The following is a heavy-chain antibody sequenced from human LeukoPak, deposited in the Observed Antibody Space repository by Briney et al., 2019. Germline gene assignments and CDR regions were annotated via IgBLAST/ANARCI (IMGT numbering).Heavy chain of an antibody. J-gene: IGHJ4*02. D-gene: IGHD3-10*01. CDR2: IYYSGST. CDR3: ARNYGSGSLNFDY. V-gene: IGHV4-39*01. CDR1: GGSISSSSYY. Sequence: SETLSLTCTVSGGSISSSSYYWGWIRQPPGKGLEWIGSIYYSGSTYYNPSLKSRVTISVDTSKNQFSLKLSSVTAADTAVYYCARNYGSGSLNFDYWGQGTLVTVSS.